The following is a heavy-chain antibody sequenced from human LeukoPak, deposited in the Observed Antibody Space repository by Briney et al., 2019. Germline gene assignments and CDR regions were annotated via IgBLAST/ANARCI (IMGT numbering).Heavy chain of an antibody. CDR1: GGSISSGSYY. Sequence: PSETLSLTCTVSGGSISSGSYYWSGIRQPAGKGLEWIVRIYTSGSTNYNPSLKSRVTISVDTSKNQFSLKLSSVTAADTAVYYCARASKLPPSGYYYMDVWGKGTTVTVSS. J-gene: IGHJ6*03. V-gene: IGHV4-61*02. CDR2: IYTSGST. CDR3: ARASKLPPSGYYYMDV. D-gene: IGHD1-7*01.